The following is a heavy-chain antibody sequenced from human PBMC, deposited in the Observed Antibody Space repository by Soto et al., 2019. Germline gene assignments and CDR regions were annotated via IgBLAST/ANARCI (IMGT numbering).Heavy chain of an antibody. CDR3: ARRRGFPYYYGMDV. D-gene: IGHD5-12*01. CDR1: GGSISRGGYS. Sequence: SETLSLTCAVSGGSISRGGYSWCWIRQQPGKGLEWIGYIYHSGSTYYNPSLKSRVTISVDRSKNQFSLKLSSVTAADTAVYYCARRRGFPYYYGMDVWGQGTTVTVSS. CDR2: IYHSGST. V-gene: IGHV4-30-2*01. J-gene: IGHJ6*02.